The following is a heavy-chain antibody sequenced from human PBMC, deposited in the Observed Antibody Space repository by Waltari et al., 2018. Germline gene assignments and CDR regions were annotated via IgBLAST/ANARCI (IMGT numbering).Heavy chain of an antibody. CDR1: GFSSGNDW. J-gene: IGHJ4*02. CDR3: VREKDLGGTCVFDY. Sequence: EVQLVESGGGLVPPGGAVRLCGAASGFSSGNDWMDWVRQVPGKGLVLVARINKDASGTAYADSVEGRLTISRDNAENTLHLQMTSLTVEDTALYYCVREKDLGGTCVFDYWGRGTLVTVSS. V-gene: IGHV3-74*01. D-gene: IGHD1-26*01. CDR2: INKDASGT.